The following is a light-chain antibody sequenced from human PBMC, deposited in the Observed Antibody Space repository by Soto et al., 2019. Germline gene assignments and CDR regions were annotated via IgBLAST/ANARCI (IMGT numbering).Light chain of an antibody. CDR1: KLGDKY. CDR2: QDS. J-gene: IGLJ1*01. V-gene: IGLV3-1*01. CDR3: QAWDSSTPYV. Sequence: ELTQPPSVSVSPGQTASITCSGDKLGDKYACWYQQKPGQSPVLVIYQDSKRPSGIPERFSGSNSGNTATLTISGTQAMDEADYYCQAWDSSTPYVFGTGTKVTVL.